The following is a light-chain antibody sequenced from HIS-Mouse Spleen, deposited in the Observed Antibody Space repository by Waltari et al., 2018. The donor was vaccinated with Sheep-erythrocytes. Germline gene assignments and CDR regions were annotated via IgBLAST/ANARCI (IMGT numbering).Light chain of an antibody. CDR1: KLGDKY. Sequence: SYELTQPPSVSVSPGQTASITCSGDKLGDKYACWYQQKPGQSPVLVIYQDSKWTSGIPERFSGSNSGNTATLTISGTQAMDEADYYCQAWDSSTEVFGGGTKLTVL. J-gene: IGLJ2*01. V-gene: IGLV3-1*01. CDR2: QDS. CDR3: QAWDSSTEV.